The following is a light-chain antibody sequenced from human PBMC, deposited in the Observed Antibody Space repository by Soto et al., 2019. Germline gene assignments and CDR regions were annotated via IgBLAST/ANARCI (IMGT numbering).Light chain of an antibody. J-gene: IGKJ4*01. CDR3: QQYNTWPPLT. V-gene: IGKV3-15*01. CDR1: QSVTSN. Sequence: EVGMKQSPATLSVSPGERATLSCRASQSVTSNYLAWYQQKPGQAPRLLIYGASTRATGIPARFSGSGSGTEFTLTITSLQSEDFAVYYCQQYNTWPPLTFGGGSKVAI. CDR2: GAS.